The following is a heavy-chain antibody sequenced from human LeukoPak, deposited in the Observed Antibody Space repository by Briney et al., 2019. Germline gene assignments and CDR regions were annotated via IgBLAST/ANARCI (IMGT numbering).Heavy chain of an antibody. CDR3: ARVNGIVSF. Sequence: SETLSLTCAVYGGSFSGYYWSRILQPPGKGLEWIGEINHSGSTNYNPSLKSRVTISVDTSKNQFSLKLSSVTAADTAVYYCARVNGIVSFWGQGTLVTVSS. CDR2: INHSGST. D-gene: IGHD2/OR15-2a*01. V-gene: IGHV4-34*01. CDR1: GGSFSGYY. J-gene: IGHJ4*02.